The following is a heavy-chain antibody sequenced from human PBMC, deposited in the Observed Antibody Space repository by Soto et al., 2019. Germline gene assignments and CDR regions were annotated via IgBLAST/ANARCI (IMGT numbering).Heavy chain of an antibody. V-gene: IGHV3-23*01. CDR1: GFTFSSNA. Sequence: EVQLLESGGGLVQPGGSLRLSCVVSGFTFSSNAMTWVRQTPEEGLQWVSAISGSGGSTFYADSVKGRFTISRDNSKNTLYLQMNSLRAEDTAIYYCGKTVTVEYWGQGTLVTVSS. CDR2: ISGSGGST. D-gene: IGHD4-17*01. CDR3: GKTVTVEY. J-gene: IGHJ4*02.